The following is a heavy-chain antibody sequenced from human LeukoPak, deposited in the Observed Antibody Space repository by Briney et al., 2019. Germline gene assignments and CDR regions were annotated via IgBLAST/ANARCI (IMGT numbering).Heavy chain of an antibody. CDR1: GYTFTSYG. D-gene: IGHD5-18*01. J-gene: IGHJ3*02. CDR3: ARSEYSYGADAFDI. CDR2: ISAYNGNT. V-gene: IGHV1-18*01. Sequence: GASVKVSCKASGYTFTSYGISWVRQAPGQGLEWMGWISAYNGNTNYAQKLQGRVTMTTDTSTSTAYMELRSLRPDDTAVYYCARSEYSYGADAFDIWGQGTMVTVSS.